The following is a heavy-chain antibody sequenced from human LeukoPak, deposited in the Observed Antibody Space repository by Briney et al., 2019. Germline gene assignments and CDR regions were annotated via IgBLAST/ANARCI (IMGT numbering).Heavy chain of an antibody. J-gene: IGHJ4*02. CDR1: GYTFTGYY. CDR2: INPNSGGT. Sequence: ASVKVSCKASGYTFTGYYMHWVRQAPGQGLEWMGWINPNSGGTNYAKKFQGRVTMTRDTSISTAYMELSRLSSDGTAVYYWAGGRGSYYHSVDYWGKGTLVTVSS. CDR3: AGGRGSYYHSVDY. V-gene: IGHV1-2*02. D-gene: IGHD3-10*01.